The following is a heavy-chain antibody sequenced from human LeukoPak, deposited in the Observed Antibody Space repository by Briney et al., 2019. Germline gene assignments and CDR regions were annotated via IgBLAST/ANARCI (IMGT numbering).Heavy chain of an antibody. CDR1: GFTFSSYA. D-gene: IGHD3-16*01. CDR3: ARDQGDTTGVDY. Sequence: GGSLRLSCAASGFTFSSYAMSWVRQAPGKGLEWVSAISGSGGSTYYADSVKGRFTISRDNSKNTLYLQMNSLRAEDTAVYYCARDQGDTTGVDYWGQGTLVTVSS. CDR2: ISGSGGST. J-gene: IGHJ4*02. V-gene: IGHV3-23*01.